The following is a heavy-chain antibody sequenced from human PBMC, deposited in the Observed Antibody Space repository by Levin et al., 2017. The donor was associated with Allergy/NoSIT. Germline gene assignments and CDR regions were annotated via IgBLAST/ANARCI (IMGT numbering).Heavy chain of an antibody. CDR1: GGSFSGYY. V-gene: IGHV4-34*01. Sequence: LSLTCAVYGGSFSGYYWSWIRQPPGSFLVGLFSLPPLFLPPSPPSLPSRVTISVDTSKNQFSLKLSSVTAADTAVYYCARGGRIQLWLSQGRTRPSAFNWFDPWGQGTLVTVSS. CDR3: ARGGRIQLWLSQGRTRPSAFNWFDP. J-gene: IGHJ5*02. CDR2: LPPLFLP. D-gene: IGHD5-18*01.